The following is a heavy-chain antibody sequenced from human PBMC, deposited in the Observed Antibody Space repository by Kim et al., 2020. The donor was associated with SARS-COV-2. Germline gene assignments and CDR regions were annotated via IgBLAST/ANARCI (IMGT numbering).Heavy chain of an antibody. CDR2: ISYDGSNK. Sequence: GGSLRLSCAASGFTFNTYVMHWVRQAPGKGLEWVAVISYDGSNKYYADSVKGRFTISRDNSKNTLYLQMNSLRIEDTAVYYCAKSFSGSYFGYDYWGQGTLFTVSS. CDR1: GFTFNTYV. CDR3: AKSFSGSYFGYDY. D-gene: IGHD1-26*01. J-gene: IGHJ4*02. V-gene: IGHV3-30*18.